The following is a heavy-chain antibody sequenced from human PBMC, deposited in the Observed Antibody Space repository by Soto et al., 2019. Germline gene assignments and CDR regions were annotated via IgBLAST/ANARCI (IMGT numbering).Heavy chain of an antibody. CDR3: AREWQLLYYFDY. V-gene: IGHV1-46*01. CDR2: INPSGGST. Sequence: ASVKLSCKASGYTFTSYYMHWVRQAPGQGLEWMGIINPSGGSTSYAQKFQGRVTMTRDTSTSTVYMELSSLRSEDTAVYYCAREWQLLYYFDYWGQGTLVTVSS. CDR1: GYTFTSYY. J-gene: IGHJ4*02. D-gene: IGHD6-19*01.